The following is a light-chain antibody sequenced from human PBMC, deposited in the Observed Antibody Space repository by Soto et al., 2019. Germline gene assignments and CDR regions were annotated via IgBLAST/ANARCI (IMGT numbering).Light chain of an antibody. J-gene: IGLJ1*01. CDR2: EVT. Sequence: QSVLTQPASLSGSPGQSITLSCTGTISDVGGYSYVSWYQQHPGRAPKLIIYEVTYRPSGVSNRFSGSKSGNTASLTISGLQAEDEADYSCSSHTSGSTYVFGAGTKVTVL. CDR3: SSHTSGSTYV. CDR1: ISDVGGYSY. V-gene: IGLV2-14*03.